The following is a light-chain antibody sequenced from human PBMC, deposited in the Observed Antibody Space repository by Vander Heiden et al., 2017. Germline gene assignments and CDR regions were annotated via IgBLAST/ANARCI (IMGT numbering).Light chain of an antibody. V-gene: IGKV1-33*01. J-gene: IGKJ5*01. Sequence: DIQMTQSPSSLSASVGDRVTITCQASQDISNYLNWYQQKPGKAPKLLIYDAAYWQTGVPSRFSGSGSGTDFTVTISSLQPEDVATYYCQQYDNRPQATFGQGTRLEIK. CDR1: QDISNY. CDR3: QQYDNRPQAT. CDR2: DAA.